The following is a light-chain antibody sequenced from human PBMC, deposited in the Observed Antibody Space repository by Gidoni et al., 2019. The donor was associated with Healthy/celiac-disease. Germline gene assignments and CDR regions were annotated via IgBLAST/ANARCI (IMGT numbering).Light chain of an antibody. V-gene: IGKV3D-15*01. J-gene: IGKJ4*01. Sequence: DIVMTPSPATLSVSPGERAKLSCRASQSVSSNLAWYQQKPGQAPRLLIYGASTRATGIPARFSGSGSGTEFTLTISSLQSEDFAVYYFQQYNNWPLTFGGGTKVEIK. CDR1: QSVSSN. CDR2: GAS. CDR3: QQYNNWPLT.